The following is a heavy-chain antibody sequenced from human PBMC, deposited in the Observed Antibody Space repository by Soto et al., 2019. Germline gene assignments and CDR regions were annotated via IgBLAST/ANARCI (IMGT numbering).Heavy chain of an antibody. V-gene: IGHV1-3*01. J-gene: IGHJ3*02. D-gene: IGHD5-12*01. Sequence: ASVKVSCKASGYTFTSYAMHWVRQAPGQRLEWMGWINAGNGNTKYSQKFQGRVTITRDTSASTAYMELSSLRSEDTAVYYCARVPDSGVATIHDAFDIWGQGTMVTVSS. CDR2: INAGNGNT. CDR3: ARVPDSGVATIHDAFDI. CDR1: GYTFTSYA.